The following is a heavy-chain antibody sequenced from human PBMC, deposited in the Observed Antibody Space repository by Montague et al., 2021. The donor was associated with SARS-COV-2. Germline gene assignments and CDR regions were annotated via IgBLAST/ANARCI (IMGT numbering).Heavy chain of an antibody. J-gene: IGHJ4*02. CDR2: INHSGST. D-gene: IGHD6-19*01. CDR1: GGSFSGYY. CDR3: ARGSRQWLVRPPNYYYFDY. V-gene: IGHV4-34*01. Sequence: SETLSLTCAVYGGSFSGYYWSWIRQPPGKGLGWIGEINHSGSTNYNPSXXSRVTISVDTSKNQFSLKLSSVTAADTAVYYCARGSRQWLVRPPNYYYFDYWGQGTRVTV.